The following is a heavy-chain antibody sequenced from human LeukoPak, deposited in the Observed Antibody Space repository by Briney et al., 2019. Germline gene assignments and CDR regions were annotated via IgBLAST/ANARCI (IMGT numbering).Heavy chain of an antibody. CDR1: GFTFSSYA. Sequence: GGSLRLSCSASGFTFSSYAMHWVRQAPGKGLEFVSTISSNGGSTYYADSVKGRFTISRDNSKNTLYLQMNSLRAEDTAVYYCARVRYYYGMDVWGQGTTVTVSS. CDR2: ISSNGGST. V-gene: IGHV3-64*04. J-gene: IGHJ6*02. CDR3: ARVRYYYGMDV.